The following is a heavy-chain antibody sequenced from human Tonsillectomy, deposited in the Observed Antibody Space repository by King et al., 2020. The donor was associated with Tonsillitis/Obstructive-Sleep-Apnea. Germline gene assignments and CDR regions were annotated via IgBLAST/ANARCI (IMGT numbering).Heavy chain of an antibody. V-gene: IGHV3-53*01. D-gene: IGHD4-17*01. Sequence: VQLVESGGGLIQPGGSLRLSCAASGFTVGSNYMSWVRQAPGKGLEWVSVIYSGGSTYYADSVKGRFTISRDNSKNTLYLQMNSLRAEDTAVYYCALSTVTTAWFDYWGQGTLVTVSS. CDR1: GFTVGSNY. CDR3: ALSTVTTAWFDY. J-gene: IGHJ4*02. CDR2: IYSGGST.